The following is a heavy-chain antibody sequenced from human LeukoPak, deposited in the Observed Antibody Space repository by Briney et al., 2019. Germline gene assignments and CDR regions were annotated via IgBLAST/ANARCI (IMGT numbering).Heavy chain of an antibody. CDR1: GFSFSNYA. CDR2: IDNSGGYT. CDR3: AGHHFGSGNYYKF. V-gene: IGHV3-23*01. D-gene: IGHD3-10*01. J-gene: IGHJ4*02. Sequence: GGSLRLSCAASGFSFSNYAMSWVRQAPGKGLEWISAIDNSGGYTYYLDSVEGRSTISRDNSRNTLYLQMSSLRAEDTAVYYCAGHHFGSGNYYKFWGQGTLVTVSS.